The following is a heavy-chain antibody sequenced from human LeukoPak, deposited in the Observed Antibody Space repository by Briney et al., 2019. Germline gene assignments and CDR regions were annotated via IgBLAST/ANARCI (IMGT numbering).Heavy chain of an antibody. CDR3: ARGRIFGVALDWFDP. D-gene: IGHD3-3*01. Sequence: ASVKVSCKASGYTFTSYGISWVRQAPGQGLEWMGWISAYNGNTNYAQKLQGRVTMTTDTSTSTAYMELRSLRSDDTAVYYCARGRIFGVALDWFDPWGQGTLVTVPS. CDR2: ISAYNGNT. V-gene: IGHV1-18*01. CDR1: GYTFTSYG. J-gene: IGHJ5*02.